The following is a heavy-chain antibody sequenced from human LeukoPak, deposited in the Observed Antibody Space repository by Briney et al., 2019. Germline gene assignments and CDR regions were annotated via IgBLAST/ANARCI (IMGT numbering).Heavy chain of an antibody. CDR3: AKAKWELYYYALDV. D-gene: IGHD1-26*01. V-gene: IGHV3-23*01. CDR2: IRGSGGST. J-gene: IGHJ6*02. CDR1: GFTFSSHA. Sequence: GGCLRLSCAASGFTFSSHAMTSVRQPAGNGRGWVSAIRGSGGSTYYADCVKGRFTISRDNSKNTLYLQMNSLRAEDTAVYYCAKAKWELYYYALDVWGQGTTVTVSS.